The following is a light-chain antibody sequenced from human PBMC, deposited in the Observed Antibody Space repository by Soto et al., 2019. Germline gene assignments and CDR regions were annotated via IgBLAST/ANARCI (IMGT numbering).Light chain of an antibody. CDR3: MQGIHWPRT. CDR1: QSLVHSNGNTY. CDR2: KAS. Sequence: DVVMTQSPLSLPVTLGQPASISCRSSQSLVHSNGNTYLNWFQQRPGQSPRRLFYKASIRDSGVPDRFSASGSGTDFTLKISRVEADDVGVYYCMQGIHWPRTFGQGTKVEIK. J-gene: IGKJ1*01. V-gene: IGKV2-30*02.